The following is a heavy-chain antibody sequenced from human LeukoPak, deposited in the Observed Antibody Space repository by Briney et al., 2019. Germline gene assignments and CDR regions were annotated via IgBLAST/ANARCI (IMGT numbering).Heavy chain of an antibody. V-gene: IGHV3-21*01. J-gene: IGHJ3*02. CDR2: ISSTSSHK. CDR3: ARGNGHASDI. Sequence: PGGSLRLSCAASGFTFNIYSMNWVRQAPGKGLEWVSSISSTSSHKYYTDSVKGRFTVSRDNAKNSLYLQMTSLRAEDTAVYYCARGNGHASDIWGQGTMVSVSS. D-gene: IGHD2-8*01. CDR1: GFTFNIYS.